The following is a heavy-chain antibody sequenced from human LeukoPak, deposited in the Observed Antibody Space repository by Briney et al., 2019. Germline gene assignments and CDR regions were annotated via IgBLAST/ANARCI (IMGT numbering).Heavy chain of an antibody. CDR3: VRDRGSYGSESCQY. D-gene: IGHD3-10*01. Sequence: GGSLRLSCAASGFTFSSYGMHWVRQAPGKGLEWVALIWFDGSNKYYADSVKGRFSISRDNSKNTLHLQMNRLRAEDTAVYYCVRDRGSYGSESCQYWGQGTLVTVSS. V-gene: IGHV3-33*01. J-gene: IGHJ1*01. CDR1: GFTFSSYG. CDR2: IWFDGSNK.